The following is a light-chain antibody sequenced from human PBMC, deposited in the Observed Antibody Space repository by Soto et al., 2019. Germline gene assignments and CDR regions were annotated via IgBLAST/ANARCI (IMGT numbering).Light chain of an antibody. CDR3: CSYAGSTTLI. CDR1: SSDVGSYNH. V-gene: IGLV2-23*01. J-gene: IGLJ2*01. CDR2: EGS. Sequence: QSVLTQPASVSGSPGQSITIFCTGTSSDVGSYNHVSWYQQHPGEAPKVIIYEGSKRPSGVSGRFSGSKSGNTASLAISGLQAEDEADYYCCSYAGSTTLIFGGGTQLTVL.